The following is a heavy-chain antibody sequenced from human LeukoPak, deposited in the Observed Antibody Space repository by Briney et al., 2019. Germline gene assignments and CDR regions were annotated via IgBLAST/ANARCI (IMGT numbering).Heavy chain of an antibody. CDR1: GGSFSGYY. CDR3: ARFHPRTYYDFWNGYSYFDY. V-gene: IGHV4-34*01. J-gene: IGHJ4*02. CDR2: INHSGST. Sequence: SETLSLTCAVYGGSFSGYYWSWIRQPPGKGLEWIGEINHSGSTNYNPSLKSRVTISVDTSKNQFSLKLSSVTAADTAVYYCARFHPRTYYDFWNGYSYFDYWGQGTLVTVSS. D-gene: IGHD3-3*01.